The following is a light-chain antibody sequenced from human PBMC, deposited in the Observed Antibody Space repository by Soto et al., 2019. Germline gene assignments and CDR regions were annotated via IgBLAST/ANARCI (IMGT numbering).Light chain of an antibody. V-gene: IGLV1-40*01. CDR1: SSNIGAGYD. CDR2: GNT. J-gene: IGLJ1*01. CDR3: QSYDTSLGALV. Sequence: QSVLTQPPSVSGAPGQRVTISCTGSSSNIGAGYDVQWYQQLPGTAPKLLISGNTNRPSGVPDRFSGSKSGTSASLAITGLEAEDEADYYCQSYDTSLGALVFGTGTKVTVL.